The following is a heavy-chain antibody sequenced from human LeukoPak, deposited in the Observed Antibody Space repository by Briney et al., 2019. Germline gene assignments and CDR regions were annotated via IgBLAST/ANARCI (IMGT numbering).Heavy chain of an antibody. D-gene: IGHD3-10*01. Sequence: PGGSLRLSCAASGFTFSSYEMNWVRQAPGKGLEWVSYISSSGSTIYYADSVKGRFTISRDNAKNSLYLQMNSLRAEDMAVYYCARATMVRGPRKAFDIWGQGTMVTVSS. V-gene: IGHV3-48*03. CDR2: ISSSGSTI. CDR1: GFTFSSYE. CDR3: ARATMVRGPRKAFDI. J-gene: IGHJ3*02.